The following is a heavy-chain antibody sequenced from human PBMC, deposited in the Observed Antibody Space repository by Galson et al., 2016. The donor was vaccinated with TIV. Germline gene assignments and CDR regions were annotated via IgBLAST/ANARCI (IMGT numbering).Heavy chain of an antibody. CDR1: GFTFNTYW. V-gene: IGHV3-74*01. J-gene: IGHJ3*02. CDR2: INSDGSTI. Sequence: SLRLSCAASGFTFNTYWMHWVRQAPGKGLVWVSRINSDGSTISYVDSVKSRLTISRDNAKNTLYLQMNSLRAEDTALYYCARTHDIALSPFDIWGQGTMVAVSS. D-gene: IGHD5-12*01. CDR3: ARTHDIALSPFDI.